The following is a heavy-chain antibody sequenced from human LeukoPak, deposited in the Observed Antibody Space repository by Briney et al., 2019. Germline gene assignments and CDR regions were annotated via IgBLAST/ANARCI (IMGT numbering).Heavy chain of an antibody. J-gene: IGHJ4*02. D-gene: IGHD3-10*01. CDR1: GFIFNNYA. CDR2: ISGTGVTA. V-gene: IGHV3-23*01. CDR3: AKDQRFGDLDDY. Sequence: GGSLRLSCAASGFIFNNYAMSWVRQAPGKGLEWVSSISGTGVTAYYADSVKGRFAISRDNSKNTLYLQMSSLRAGDTALYYCAKDQRFGDLDDYRGQGTLVTVSS.